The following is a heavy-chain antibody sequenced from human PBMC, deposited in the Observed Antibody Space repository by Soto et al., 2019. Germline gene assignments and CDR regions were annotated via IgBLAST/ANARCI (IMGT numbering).Heavy chain of an antibody. J-gene: IGHJ4*02. D-gene: IGHD3-10*01. V-gene: IGHV3-30*03. CDR3: VGGKYYFDY. Sequence: QVLLVESGGGVVQPGRSLRLSCAASGFPFTTYGMHWVREGPGKGLEWVAVISYDGSNTYYADSVKGRFTISRDNSKNTLYLQMNSLGTEDTALYYCVGGKYYFDYRGQGTLVTVSS. CDR1: GFPFTTYG. CDR2: ISYDGSNT.